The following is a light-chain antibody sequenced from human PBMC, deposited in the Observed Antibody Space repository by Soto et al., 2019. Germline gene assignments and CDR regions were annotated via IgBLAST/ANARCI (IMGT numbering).Light chain of an antibody. V-gene: IGKV3-15*01. Sequence: EILMTQSPATLSVSPGERATLSCRASQSVDSNLAWYQQRPGQAPRLLIYGAPTRATGVPARFSGSGSGTEFTLTISSLQSEDFTVYYCQQYDSWPPITFGQGTRLEIK. CDR2: GAP. J-gene: IGKJ5*01. CDR3: QQYDSWPPIT. CDR1: QSVDSN.